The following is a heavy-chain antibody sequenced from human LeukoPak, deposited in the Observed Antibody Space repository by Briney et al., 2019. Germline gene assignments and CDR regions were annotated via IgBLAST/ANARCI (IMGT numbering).Heavy chain of an antibody. CDR3: ATGSYHGDYPNPEFDY. J-gene: IGHJ4*02. Sequence: SETLSLTCAVYGGSFSGYYWSWIRQPPGKGLEWIGEINHSGSTNYNPSLKSRVTISVDTSKNQFSLKLSSVTAADTAVYYCATGSYHGDYPNPEFDYWGQGTLVTVSS. D-gene: IGHD4-17*01. CDR2: INHSGST. V-gene: IGHV4-34*01. CDR1: GGSFSGYY.